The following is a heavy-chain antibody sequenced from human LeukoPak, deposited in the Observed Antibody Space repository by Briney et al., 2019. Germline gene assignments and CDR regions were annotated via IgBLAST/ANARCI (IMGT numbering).Heavy chain of an antibody. J-gene: IGHJ6*04. CDR3: ARVIVYGDFMMGMDV. V-gene: IGHV4-4*02. CDR2: IYHSGSI. Sequence: TLSLTCAVSGESISSSNWWSWLRQPPGKGLEWIGEIYHSGSINYNPSLKSRVTISVDKSKNQFSLKLSSVTAADTAVYYCARVIVYGDFMMGMDVWGKGTTVTVSS. D-gene: IGHD4-17*01. CDR1: GESISSSNW.